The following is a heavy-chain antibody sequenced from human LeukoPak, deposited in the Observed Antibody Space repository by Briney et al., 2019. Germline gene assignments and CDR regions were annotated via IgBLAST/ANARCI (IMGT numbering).Heavy chain of an antibody. Sequence: GGSLRLSCAASGFTFSSYWVRWVRQAPGKGLEWVANIKQDGREKYYVDSVKGRFTISRDNAKNSLYLQMNSLRAEDTAVYYCARDSYPYGMDVWGKGTTVTVSS. V-gene: IGHV3-7*03. D-gene: IGHD2-2*01. CDR1: GFTFSSYW. CDR2: IKQDGREK. J-gene: IGHJ6*04. CDR3: ARDSYPYGMDV.